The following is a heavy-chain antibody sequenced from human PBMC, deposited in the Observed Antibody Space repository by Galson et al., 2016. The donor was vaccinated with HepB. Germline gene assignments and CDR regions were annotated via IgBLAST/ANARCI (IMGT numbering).Heavy chain of an antibody. CDR1: GDSVSSNSAG. V-gene: IGHV6-1*01. Sequence: CAISGDSVSSNSAGWSWIRQPPSRGLEWLGRTFYRSNWQNDYAESVKSRISINPDTSKNQFSLQLNSVTPEDTAVYYCARSYLLGRGFGWWGQGTLVTVSS. J-gene: IGHJ4*02. D-gene: IGHD7-27*01. CDR3: ARSYLLGRGFGW. CDR2: TFYRSNWQN.